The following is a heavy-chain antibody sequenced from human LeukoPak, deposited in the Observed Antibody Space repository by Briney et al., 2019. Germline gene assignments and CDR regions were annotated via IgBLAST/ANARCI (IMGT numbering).Heavy chain of an antibody. CDR3: ARRSAPRPRSWFDP. CDR2: INHSGST. CDR1: GGSFSGYY. J-gene: IGHJ5*02. V-gene: IGHV4-34*01. D-gene: IGHD3-10*01. Sequence: SETLSLTCAVYGGSFSGYYWSWIRQPPGKGLEWIGEINHSGSTNYNPSLKSRVTISVDTSKNQFSLKLSSVTAADTAVYYCARRSAPRPRSWFDPWGQGTLVTVSS.